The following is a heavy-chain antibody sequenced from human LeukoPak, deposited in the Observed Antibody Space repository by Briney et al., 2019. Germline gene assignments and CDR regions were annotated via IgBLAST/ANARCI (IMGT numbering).Heavy chain of an antibody. J-gene: IGHJ4*02. D-gene: IGHD2-2*01. Sequence: PSETLSLTCTVSGGSISSGDYYWSWIRQPPGKGLEWIGYIYYSGSTYYNPSLKSRVTTSVDTSKNQFSLKLSSVTAADTAVYYCARDTDPHSSSTSCYSYWGQGTLVTVSS. V-gene: IGHV4-30-4*08. CDR1: GGSISSGDYY. CDR2: IYYSGST. CDR3: ARDTDPHSSSTSCYSY.